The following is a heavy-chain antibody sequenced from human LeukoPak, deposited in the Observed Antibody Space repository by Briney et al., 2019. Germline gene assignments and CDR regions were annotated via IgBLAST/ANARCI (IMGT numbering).Heavy chain of an antibody. CDR3: ARDHQWAFDI. CDR2: IISTPDSI. CDR1: GFTFSSYS. V-gene: IGHV3-48*02. Sequence: PGGSLRLSCAASGFTFSSYSMNWIRQAPGKGLEWVSYIISTPDSITYADSVKGRFTISRDNAKNSLYLQMNSLRDEDSAIYYCARDHQWAFDIWGQGTMVTVSS. D-gene: IGHD2-8*01. J-gene: IGHJ3*02.